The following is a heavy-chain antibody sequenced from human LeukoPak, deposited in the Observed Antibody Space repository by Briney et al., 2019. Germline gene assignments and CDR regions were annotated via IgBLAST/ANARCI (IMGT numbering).Heavy chain of an antibody. CDR3: ARGEVIVGATIYYYYGMDV. CDR1: GYTFTSYD. Sequence: ASVKVSCKASGYTFTSYDINWVRQAPGQGLEWMGGIIPIFGTANYAQKFQGRVTITADESTSTAYMELSSLRSEDTAVYYCARGEVIVGATIYYYYGMDVWGQGTTVTVSS. D-gene: IGHD1-26*01. V-gene: IGHV1-69*13. CDR2: IIPIFGTA. J-gene: IGHJ6*02.